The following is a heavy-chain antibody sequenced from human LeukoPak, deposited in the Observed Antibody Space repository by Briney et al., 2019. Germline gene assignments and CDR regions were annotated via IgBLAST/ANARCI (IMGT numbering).Heavy chain of an antibody. CDR3: ASYREAYDLYPHGLDV. V-gene: IGHV4-61*02. D-gene: IGHD5-24*01. Sequence: SETLTLTCSVSGASVSTTAYFWNWIRQPAGEGLEWIGRIYASGNTHYNPSLKSRVTMSLDTSKNQFSLTMNSVTAADSAVYFCASYREAYDLYPHGLDVWGQGTVVPVSS. J-gene: IGHJ3*01. CDR2: IYASGNT. CDR1: GASVSTTAYF.